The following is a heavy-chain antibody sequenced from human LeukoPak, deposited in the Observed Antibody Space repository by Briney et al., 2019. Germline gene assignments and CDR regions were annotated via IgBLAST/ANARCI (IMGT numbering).Heavy chain of an antibody. J-gene: IGHJ4*02. V-gene: IGHV4-59*08. CDR3: ARHEGQWLANFDY. Sequence: NASETLSLTCTVSGASISSYYWSWIRQPPGKGLEWIGYISYSGSTNYNPSLKSRVTISADTSKNQVSLTLSSVTAADTAVYYCARHEGQWLANFDYWGQGTLVTVSS. D-gene: IGHD6-19*01. CDR2: ISYSGST. CDR1: GASISSYY.